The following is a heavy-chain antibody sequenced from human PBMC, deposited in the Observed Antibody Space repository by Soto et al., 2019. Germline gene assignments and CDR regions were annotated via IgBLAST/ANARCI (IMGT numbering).Heavy chain of an antibody. D-gene: IGHD2-8*01. CDR2: ISNIGST. CDR1: GASVSRYY. J-gene: IGHJ5*02. V-gene: IGHV4-59*08. Sequence: SETLSLTCTVSGASVSRYYWSWIRQPPGKGLEWIGYISNIGSTNYNPSLKSRITVSLDTSRNQFSLNMRSVTAADTAVYYCARLMVTRGTRDWFDPWGQGTLVTVST. CDR3: ARLMVTRGTRDWFDP.